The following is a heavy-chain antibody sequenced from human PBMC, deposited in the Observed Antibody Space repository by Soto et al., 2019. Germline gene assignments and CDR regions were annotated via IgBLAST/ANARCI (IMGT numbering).Heavy chain of an antibody. CDR1: GFTFNNYG. V-gene: IGHV3-30*03. J-gene: IGHJ3*01. Sequence: QEQVVESGGGVVQPGRSLRLSCTASGFTFNNYGLHWVRQAPGKGLEWVALLTSGGSHKFYSESVKGRFTISRDDSKNTLFLQMDSLRTEDMAVYYCAGGGSFDVWGRGTMVTVSS. CDR3: AGGGSFDV. CDR2: LTSGGSHK. D-gene: IGHD3-16*01.